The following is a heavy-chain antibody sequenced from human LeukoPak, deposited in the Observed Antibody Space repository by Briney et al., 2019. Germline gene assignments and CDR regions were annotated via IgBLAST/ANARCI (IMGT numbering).Heavy chain of an antibody. J-gene: IGHJ4*02. CDR2: IYYSGTT. Sequence: SETLSLTCTVSSGSISGHYWSWIRQPPGKGLEWIGYIYYSGTTNYNPSLKSRVTTSVDTSKNQFSLMLSSVTAADTAVYYCARGPLWEGYYGVFDYWGPGTLVTVSS. CDR3: ARGPLWEGYYGVFDY. V-gene: IGHV4-59*11. CDR1: SGSISGHY. D-gene: IGHD3-3*01.